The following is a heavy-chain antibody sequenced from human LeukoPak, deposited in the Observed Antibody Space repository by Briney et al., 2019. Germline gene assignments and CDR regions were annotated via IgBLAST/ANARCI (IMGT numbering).Heavy chain of an antibody. CDR2: INHSGST. CDR1: GGSFSGYY. D-gene: IGHD3-10*01. CDR3: ARRRVYGSGGYYRDWFDP. Sequence: SSETLSLTCAVYGGSFSGYYWSWIRQPPGKGLEWIGEINHSGSTNYNPSLKSRVTISVDTSKNQFSLKLSSVTAADTAVYYCARRRVYGSGGYYRDWFDPWGQGTLVTVSS. J-gene: IGHJ5*02. V-gene: IGHV4-34*01.